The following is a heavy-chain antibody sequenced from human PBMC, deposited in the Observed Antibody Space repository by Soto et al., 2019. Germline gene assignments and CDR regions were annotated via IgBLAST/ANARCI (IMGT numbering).Heavy chain of an antibody. D-gene: IGHD3-10*01. V-gene: IGHV4-38-2*02. CDR2: IYHSGST. Sequence: SETLSLTCAVSGYSISSGYYWGWIRQPPGKGLEWIGSIYHSGSTYYNPSLKSRVTISVDTSKNQFSLKLSSVTAADTAVYYCARDLSSPDYYYYGMDVWGQGTTVTVSS. CDR3: ARDLSSPDYYYYGMDV. CDR1: GYSISSGYY. J-gene: IGHJ6*02.